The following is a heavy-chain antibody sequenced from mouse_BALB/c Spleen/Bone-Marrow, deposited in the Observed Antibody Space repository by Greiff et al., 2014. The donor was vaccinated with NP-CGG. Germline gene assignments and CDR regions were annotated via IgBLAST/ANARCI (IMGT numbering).Heavy chain of an antibody. CDR3: ARWGLHYFDY. J-gene: IGHJ2*01. D-gene: IGHD3-3*01. CDR1: GYTFTSYW. Sequence: DLVKPGASVKLSCKASGYTFTSYWINWIKQRPGQGLEWIGRIAPGSGSSYYNEMFKGKATLTVDTSFSTAYIQLSSLSSEDSAVYFCARWGLHYFDYWGQGTTLTVSS. V-gene: IGHV1S41*01. CDR2: IAPGSGSS.